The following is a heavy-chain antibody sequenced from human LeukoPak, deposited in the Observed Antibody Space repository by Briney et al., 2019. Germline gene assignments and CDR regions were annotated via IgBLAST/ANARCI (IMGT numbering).Heavy chain of an antibody. D-gene: IGHD6-13*01. CDR2: IFYSGST. CDR3: ARRPRMKYSSSWYNWFDP. J-gene: IGHJ5*02. CDR1: GGSISTSNYY. V-gene: IGHV4-39*07. Sequence: SETLSLTCTVSGGSISTSNYYWGWIRQPPGRGLEWIGNIFYSGSTYYGPSLKSRLTISLDTSRNQFSLKLNSVTAADTAVYYCARRPRMKYSSSWYNWFDPWGQGTLVTVSS.